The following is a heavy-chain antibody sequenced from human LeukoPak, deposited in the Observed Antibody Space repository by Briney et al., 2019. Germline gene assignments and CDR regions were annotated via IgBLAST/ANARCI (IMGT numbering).Heavy chain of an antibody. CDR3: ARGDIASYYYSLEV. J-gene: IGHJ6*03. D-gene: IGHD5-12*01. CDR2: ISSSSSYI. Sequence: GGSLRLSCAASGFTFSSYSMNWVRQAPGKGLEWVSSISSSSSYIYCADSVKGRFTISRDNAKNSLFLQMSSLRAEDTAVYYCARGDIASYYYSLEVWGTGTTVIISS. CDR1: GFTFSSYS. V-gene: IGHV3-21*04.